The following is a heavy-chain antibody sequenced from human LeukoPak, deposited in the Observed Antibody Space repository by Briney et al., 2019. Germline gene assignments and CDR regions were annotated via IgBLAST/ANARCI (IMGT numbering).Heavy chain of an antibody. Sequence: GASVKVSCKASGYTFTSYYMHWVRQAPGQGLEWMGIINPSGGSTSYAQKFQGRVTITRNTSISTAYMELSSLRSEDTAVYYCARGQRSRDCSSTSCRQTRWYYYMDVWGKGTTVTVSS. V-gene: IGHV1-46*01. J-gene: IGHJ6*03. CDR1: GYTFTSYY. CDR3: ARGQRSRDCSSTSCRQTRWYYYMDV. CDR2: INPSGGST. D-gene: IGHD2-2*01.